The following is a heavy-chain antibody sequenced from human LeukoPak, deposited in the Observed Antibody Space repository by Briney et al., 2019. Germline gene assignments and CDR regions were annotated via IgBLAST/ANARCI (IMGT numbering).Heavy chain of an antibody. V-gene: IGHV3-11*01. CDR2: ISSSGSTI. Sequence: GGSLRLSCAASGFTFSDYYMSWIRQAPGKGLEWVSYISSSGSTIYYADSVKGRLTISRDNAKNSLYLQMNSLRAEDTAVYYCARDLGSYYDILTGYYIDFYGMDVWGQGTTVTVSS. CDR1: GFTFSDYY. CDR3: ARDLGSYYDILTGYYIDFYGMDV. J-gene: IGHJ6*02. D-gene: IGHD3-9*01.